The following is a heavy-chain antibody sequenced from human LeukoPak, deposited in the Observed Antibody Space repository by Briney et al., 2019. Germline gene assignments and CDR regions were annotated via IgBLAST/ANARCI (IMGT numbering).Heavy chain of an antibody. Sequence: ASVKVSCKASGYTFTGYYMHWVRQAPGQGLEWMGWINPNSGGTNYAQKFQGRVTMTRDTSISTAYMELSRLRSDDTAVYYCARTVLGYCSSTSRSLVLDYWGQGTLVTVSS. CDR2: INPNSGGT. CDR1: GYTFTGYY. J-gene: IGHJ4*02. D-gene: IGHD2-2*01. CDR3: ARTVLGYCSSTSRSLVLDY. V-gene: IGHV1-2*02.